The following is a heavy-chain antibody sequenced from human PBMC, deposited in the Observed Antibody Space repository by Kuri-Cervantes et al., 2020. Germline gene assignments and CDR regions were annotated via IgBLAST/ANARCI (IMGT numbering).Heavy chain of an antibody. CDR2: INHSGST. J-gene: IGHJ4*01. CDR1: GGSFSGYY. V-gene: IGHV4-34*01. Sequence: SETLSLTCAVYGGSFSGYYWSWIRQPPGKGLEWIGEINHSGSTNYNPSLKSRVTISVDTSKNQFSLKLSSVTAADTAVYYCARDSTSTGWHNFDYWGQGTLVTVSS. D-gene: IGHD6-19*01. CDR3: ARDSTSTGWHNFDY.